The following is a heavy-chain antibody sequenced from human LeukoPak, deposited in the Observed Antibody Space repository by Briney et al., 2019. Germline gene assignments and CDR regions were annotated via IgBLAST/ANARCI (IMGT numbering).Heavy chain of an antibody. V-gene: IGHV4-59*08. J-gene: IGHJ4*02. CDR2: IYYSGST. Sequence: VKPSETLSLTCTVSGGSISSYYWSWIRQPPGKGLEWIGYIYYSGSTNYNPSLKSRVTISVDTSKNQFSLRLSSVTAADTAVYYCASSPCGSYSPIDYRGQGTLVPVSS. CDR1: GGSISSYY. CDR3: ASSPCGSYSPIDY. D-gene: IGHD1-26*01.